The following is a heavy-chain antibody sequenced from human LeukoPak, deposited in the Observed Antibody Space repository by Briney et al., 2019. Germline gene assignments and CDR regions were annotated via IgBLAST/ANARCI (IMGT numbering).Heavy chain of an antibody. D-gene: IGHD2-2*01. V-gene: IGHV1-69*05. CDR3: ARGSKEVNEYFQH. CDR1: GGTFSSYA. Sequence: SVKVSCKASGGTFSSYAISWVRQAPGQGLEWMGEIIPIFGTANYAQKFQGRVTITTDESTSTAYMELSSLICEDTAVYYCARGSKEVNEYFQHWGQGTLVTVSS. CDR2: IIPIFGTA. J-gene: IGHJ1*01.